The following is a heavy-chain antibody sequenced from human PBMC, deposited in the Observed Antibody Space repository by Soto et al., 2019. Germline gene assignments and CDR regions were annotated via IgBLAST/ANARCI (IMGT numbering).Heavy chain of an antibody. CDR2: ISTYNGKT. Sequence: ASVKVSCKTSGYTFSTYPISWVRQAPGQGLEWVGWISTYNGKTNYGQKFQGRVTITTDTSASTAYMNLRNLRSDDTAVYYCARDRVEAALGTFDQWGQGTLVTVSS. J-gene: IGHJ4*02. CDR3: ARDRVEAALGTFDQ. CDR1: GYTFSTYP. V-gene: IGHV1-18*01. D-gene: IGHD6-13*01.